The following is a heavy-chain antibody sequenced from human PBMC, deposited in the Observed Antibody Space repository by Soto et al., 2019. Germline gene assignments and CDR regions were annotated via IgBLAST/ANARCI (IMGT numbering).Heavy chain of an antibody. Sequence: EVQLVESGGGLVQPGESLRLSCEASGYTFSPFWMHWVRQAPGKGLVWVSHINSDGSTKLYADSVKGQFTISRDNAKNTLYLQMNSVKADDTAVYYCVRDRGKSDSFNVWGRGTMVTVSS. CDR2: INSDGSTK. J-gene: IGHJ3*01. V-gene: IGHV3-74*01. CDR1: GYTFSPFW. CDR3: VRDRGKSDSFNV. D-gene: IGHD3-10*01.